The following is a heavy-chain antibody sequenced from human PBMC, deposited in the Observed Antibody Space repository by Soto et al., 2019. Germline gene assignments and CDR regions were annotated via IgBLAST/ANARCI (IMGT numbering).Heavy chain of an antibody. D-gene: IGHD1-1*01. CDR3: ARGERTGTFSAEYFQD. CDR2: INPNSGNT. Sequence: QVQLVQSGAEVKKPGASVKVSCKASGYTFTSYDINWVRQAAGQGLEWMGWINPNSGNTGYAQKFRGRVTMTRNTSISTAYMELSSLRSEDTAVYYCARGERTGTFSAEYFQDWGQGTRVTVPS. CDR1: GYTFTSYD. J-gene: IGHJ1*01. V-gene: IGHV1-8*01.